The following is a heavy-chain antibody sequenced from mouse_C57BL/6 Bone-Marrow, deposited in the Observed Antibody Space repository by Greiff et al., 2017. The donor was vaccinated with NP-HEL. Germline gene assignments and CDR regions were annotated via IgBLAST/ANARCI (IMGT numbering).Heavy chain of an antibody. CDR3: ARGGYFYWYFDV. Sequence: QVQLKQPGAELVRPGSSVKLSCKASGYTFTSYWMDWVKQRPGQGLEWIGNIYPSDSETHYNQKFKDKATLTVDKSSSTAYMQLSSLTSEDSAVYYCARGGYFYWYFDVWGTGTTVTVSS. D-gene: IGHD2-3*01. CDR2: IYPSDSET. V-gene: IGHV1-61*01. J-gene: IGHJ1*03. CDR1: GYTFTSYW.